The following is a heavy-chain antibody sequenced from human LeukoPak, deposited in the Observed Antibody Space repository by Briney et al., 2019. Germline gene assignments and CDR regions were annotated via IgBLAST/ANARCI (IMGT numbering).Heavy chain of an antibody. J-gene: IGHJ4*02. Sequence: ASVKVSRKASGYTFTGYYMHWVRQAPGQGLEWMGWINPNSGGTNYAQKLQGRVTMTRDTSISTAYMELSRLRSDDTAVYYCARDVDYDSSGYYWDLFDYWGQGTLVAVSS. V-gene: IGHV1-2*02. CDR3: ARDVDYDSSGYYWDLFDY. D-gene: IGHD3-22*01. CDR1: GYTFTGYY. CDR2: INPNSGGT.